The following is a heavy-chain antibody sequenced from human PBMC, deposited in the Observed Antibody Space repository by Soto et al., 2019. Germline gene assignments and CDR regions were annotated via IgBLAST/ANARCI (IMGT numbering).Heavy chain of an antibody. V-gene: IGHV5-51*01. CDR3: ARPDSSRWWQH. D-gene: IGHD6-19*01. J-gene: IGHJ1*01. CDR1: GYSFTTYW. CDR2: IYPGDSDT. Sequence: GESLKISCKGSGYSFTTYWIGWVRQMPGQGLEWMAVIYPGDSDTRYSPSFQGQVTISADKSISTAYLQWSSLKASDTAIYYCARPDSSRWWQHWGQGTLVTVSS.